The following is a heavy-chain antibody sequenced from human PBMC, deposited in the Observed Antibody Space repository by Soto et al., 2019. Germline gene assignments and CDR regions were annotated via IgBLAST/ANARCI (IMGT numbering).Heavy chain of an antibody. CDR2: ISHSGLT. CDR3: AREFSSAHINCFDF. J-gene: IGHJ4*02. CDR1: HGSISLDRFY. D-gene: IGHD1-26*01. Sequence: QVELQESGPGLVKPSETLSLTCTVSHGSISLDRFYWTWIRQPPGKGLEWIGYISHSGLTKYNPSLESRVTISVDSSNNQFSLKLKSVTAADTAVYYCAREFSSAHINCFDFWGQGTLVSVSS. V-gene: IGHV4-61*01.